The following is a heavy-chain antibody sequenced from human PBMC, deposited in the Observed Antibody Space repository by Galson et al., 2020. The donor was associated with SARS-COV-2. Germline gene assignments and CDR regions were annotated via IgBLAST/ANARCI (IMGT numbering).Heavy chain of an antibody. V-gene: IGHV1-18*01. CDR2: ISAYNGHT. D-gene: IGHD4-4*01. J-gene: IGHJ5*02. CDR1: GYTFTSYG. CDR3: ARDRGVTTVDVGMPRFDP. Sequence: GESLKISCKASGYTFTSYGISWVRQAPGQGLEWMGWISAYNGHTNYAQKLQGRVTMTTDTSTSIAYMELRSLRSDDTAVYYCARDRGVTTVDVGMPRFDPWGQGTLVTVSS.